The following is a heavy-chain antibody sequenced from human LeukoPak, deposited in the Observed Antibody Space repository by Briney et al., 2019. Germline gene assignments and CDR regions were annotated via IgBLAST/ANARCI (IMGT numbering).Heavy chain of an antibody. CDR1: GGSFSGYY. Sequence: PSETLSLTCAVYGGSFSGYYWGWIRQPPGKGLEWIGEINHSGSTNYNPSLKSRVTISVDTSQKQFSLRLSSVTAADTAVYYCARGHVTTTSHIDYWGQGTLVTVSS. D-gene: IGHD4-11*01. J-gene: IGHJ4*02. V-gene: IGHV4-34*01. CDR3: ARGHVTTTSHIDY. CDR2: INHSGST.